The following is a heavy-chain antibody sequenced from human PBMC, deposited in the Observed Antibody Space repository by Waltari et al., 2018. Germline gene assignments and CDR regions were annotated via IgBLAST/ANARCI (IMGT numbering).Heavy chain of an antibody. CDR2: VDPEDGEA. Sequence: VLLLQSGAAVKKPGTTVKISCKVDAFTITNYYIHWVQQAPGKGLHWMGLVDPEDGEAIYAEDFQGRVTMTADTSTDTVYMQLSSLTSDDTAIYYCATGLEDSDSASRPFDVWGQGTMVTVS. J-gene: IGHJ3*01. CDR1: AFTITNYY. D-gene: IGHD1-26*01. CDR3: ATGLEDSDSASRPFDV. V-gene: IGHV1-69-2*01.